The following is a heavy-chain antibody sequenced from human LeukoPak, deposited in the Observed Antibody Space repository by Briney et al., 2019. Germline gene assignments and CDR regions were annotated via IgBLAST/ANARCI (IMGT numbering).Heavy chain of an antibody. J-gene: IGHJ2*01. V-gene: IGHV4-4*07. CDR1: GGSISSYY. CDR3: ARDRYYDILTGRRAKDWYFDL. Sequence: PSETLSLTCTVSGGSISSYYWSWIRQPAGKGLEWIGRIYTSGSTNYNPSLKSRVTMSVDTSKNQFSLKLSSVTAADTAVYYCARDRYYDILTGRRAKDWYFDLWGRGTLVTVSS. D-gene: IGHD3-9*01. CDR2: IYTSGST.